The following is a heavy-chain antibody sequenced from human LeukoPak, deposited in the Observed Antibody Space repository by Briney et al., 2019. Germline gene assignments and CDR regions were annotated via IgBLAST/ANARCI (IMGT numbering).Heavy chain of an antibody. J-gene: IGHJ4*02. CDR1: GGSISSIIYY. V-gene: IGHV4-39*01. CDR2: IYYSGST. D-gene: IGHD3-10*01. CDR3: ARHSRSVDYGSGSYTWDY. Sequence: KPSETLSLTCTVSGGSISSIIYYWGWIRQPPGKGLEWIGTIYYSGSTYYNVSLKSRVTISVDTSMNQFSLKLSSVTAADTAVYYCARHSRSVDYGSGSYTWDYWGQGTLVTVSS.